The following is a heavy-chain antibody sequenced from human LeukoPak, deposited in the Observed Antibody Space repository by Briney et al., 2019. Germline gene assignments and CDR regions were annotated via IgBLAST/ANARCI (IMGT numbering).Heavy chain of an antibody. J-gene: IGHJ5*02. D-gene: IGHD3-10*01. CDR3: AKQHMVRGVARSNWFDP. V-gene: IGHV3-23*01. CDR2: ISGSGGRT. CDR1: GFTFSRLG. Sequence: GGSLRLSCAASGFTFSRLGMSWVSQLQGKGLEWVSAISGSGGRTYYADSVKGRFTISRDNSKSTLYLQVTRRRAEVTAVYYCAKQHMVRGVARSNWFDPWGQGTLVTVSS.